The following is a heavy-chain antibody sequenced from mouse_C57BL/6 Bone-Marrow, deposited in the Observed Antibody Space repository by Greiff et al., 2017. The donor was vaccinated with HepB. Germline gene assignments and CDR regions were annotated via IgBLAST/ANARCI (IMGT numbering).Heavy chain of an antibody. CDR1: GFTFSDYY. CDR3: ARGYYSNYDYAMDY. D-gene: IGHD2-5*01. J-gene: IGHJ4*01. V-gene: IGHV5-16*01. CDR2: INYDGSST. Sequence: EVQVVESEGGLVQPGSSMKLSCTASGFTFSDYYMAWVRQVPEKGLEWVANINYDGSSTYYLDSLKSRFIISRDNAKNILYLQMSSLKSEDTATYYCARGYYSNYDYAMDYWGQGTSVTVSS.